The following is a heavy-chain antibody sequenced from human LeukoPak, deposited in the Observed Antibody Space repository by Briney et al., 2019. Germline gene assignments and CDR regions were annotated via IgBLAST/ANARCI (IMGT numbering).Heavy chain of an antibody. CDR3: ARGYYDGSGYYFSYFDY. Sequence: SETLSLTCAVSGGSISSGGYSWGWIRQSPGKGLEWIGSISHSGSTSYNPSLKSRLTISVDTSKNQFSLKLSFVTAADTAVYYCARGYYDGSGYYFSYFDYWGQGTLVTVSS. CDR2: ISHSGST. V-gene: IGHV4-39*07. J-gene: IGHJ4*02. CDR1: GGSISSGGYS. D-gene: IGHD3-22*01.